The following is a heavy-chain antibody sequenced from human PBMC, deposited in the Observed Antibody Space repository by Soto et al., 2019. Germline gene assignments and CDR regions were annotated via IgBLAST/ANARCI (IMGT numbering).Heavy chain of an antibody. CDR1: GFTLSSYG. Sequence: PGGSLRLSCAASGFTLSSYGMHWVRQAPGKGLEWVAVIWYDGSNKYYADSVKGRFTISRDNSKNTLYLQMNSLRAEDTAVYYCASSELRFLASGRMDVWGQGTMVTVSS. CDR2: IWYDGSNK. CDR3: ASSELRFLASGRMDV. J-gene: IGHJ6*02. V-gene: IGHV3-33*01. D-gene: IGHD3-3*01.